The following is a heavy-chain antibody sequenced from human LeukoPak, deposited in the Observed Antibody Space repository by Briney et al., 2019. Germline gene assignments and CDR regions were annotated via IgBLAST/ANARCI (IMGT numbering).Heavy chain of an antibody. Sequence: ASVKVSCKASGYTFTDYYIHWVRQPPGQGLEWMGWINPNSGATNYAQKFQGRVTMTMDTSISTGYMELSRLRSDDTAVYYCARIRGGDNYHFDYWGQGTLVTVSS. CDR3: ARIRGGDNYHFDY. CDR2: INPNSGAT. D-gene: IGHD3-10*01. CDR1: GYTFTDYY. J-gene: IGHJ4*02. V-gene: IGHV1-2*02.